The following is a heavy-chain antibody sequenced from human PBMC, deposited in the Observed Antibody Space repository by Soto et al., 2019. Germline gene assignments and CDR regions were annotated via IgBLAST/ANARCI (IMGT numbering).Heavy chain of an antibody. V-gene: IGHV3-74*01. CDR3: ARVQLRSTGWYP. CDR2: INSDGSST. J-gene: IGHJ5*02. D-gene: IGHD6-19*01. Sequence: PGGSLRLSCAASGFTFSSYWMHWVRQAPGKGLVWVSRINSDGSSTSYADSVEGRFTISRDNAKNTLYLQMNSLRAEDTAIYYCARVQLRSTGWYPWGQGTLVTVSS. CDR1: GFTFSSYW.